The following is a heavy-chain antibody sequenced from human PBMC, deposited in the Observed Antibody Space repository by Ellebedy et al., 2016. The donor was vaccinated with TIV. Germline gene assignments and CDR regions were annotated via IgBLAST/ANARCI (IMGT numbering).Heavy chain of an antibody. CDR3: ARDLGPEGDYYYYGMDV. D-gene: IGHD1-26*01. CDR1: GFTFSSYG. J-gene: IGHJ6*02. CDR2: IWYDGSNK. Sequence: PGGSLRLSCAASGFTFSSYGMHWVRQAPGKGLEWVAVIWYDGSNKYYADSVKGRFTISRDNSKNTLYLQMNSLRAEDTAVYYCARDLGPEGDYYYYGMDVWGQGTTVTVSS. V-gene: IGHV3-33*01.